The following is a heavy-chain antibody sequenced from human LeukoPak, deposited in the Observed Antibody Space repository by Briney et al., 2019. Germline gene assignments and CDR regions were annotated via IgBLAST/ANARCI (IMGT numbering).Heavy chain of an antibody. CDR1: GFMFRSYA. Sequence: PGGSLRLSCAASGFMFRSYAVSWVRQAPGKGLEWVSTIIGSGGSTYYADSVKGRFTISRDNSKNTVYLQMNSLRAEDTAVYYCAAPGVPAATYYFDYWGQGTLVTVSS. CDR3: AAPGVPAATYYFDY. J-gene: IGHJ4*02. D-gene: IGHD2-2*01. V-gene: IGHV3-23*01. CDR2: IIGSGGST.